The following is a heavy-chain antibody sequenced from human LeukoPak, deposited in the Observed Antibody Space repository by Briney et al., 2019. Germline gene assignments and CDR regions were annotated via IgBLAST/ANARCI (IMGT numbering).Heavy chain of an antibody. J-gene: IGHJ4*02. Sequence: ASVKVSCKASGYTFSDYYMHWVRQAPGQGLEWMGWINPNSGATGYAQKFQGGVTMTRDTSISTADMELNSLRSDDTAMYYCSRGSALNRAYSGYDPPFHYWGQGTLVAVSS. D-gene: IGHD5-12*01. CDR3: SRGSALNRAYSGYDPPFHY. CDR2: INPNSGAT. V-gene: IGHV1-2*02. CDR1: GYTFSDYY.